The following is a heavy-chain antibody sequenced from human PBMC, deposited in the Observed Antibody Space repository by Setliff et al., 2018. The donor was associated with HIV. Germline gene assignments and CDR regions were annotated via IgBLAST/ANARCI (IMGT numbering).Heavy chain of an antibody. Sequence: GESLRLSCAASGFTVSTNYMSWVRQAPGKGLEWVSIIYTGGSTYYADSVKGRFTISRDNPKNTLYLQMNSLRAEDTALYYCARHPIYCGDCYSSGGMGPADYWGQGTLVTVSS. CDR1: GFTVSTNY. D-gene: IGHD2-21*02. CDR3: ARHPIYCGDCYSSGGMGPADY. J-gene: IGHJ4*02. CDR2: IYTGGST. V-gene: IGHV3-53*05.